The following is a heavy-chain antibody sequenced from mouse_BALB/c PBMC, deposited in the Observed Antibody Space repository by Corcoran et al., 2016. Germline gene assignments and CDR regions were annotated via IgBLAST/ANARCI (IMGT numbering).Heavy chain of an antibody. V-gene: IGHV8-12*01. J-gene: IGHJ3*01. D-gene: IGHD2-1*01. Sequence: QVTLKESGPGILQTSQTLSLTCSFSGFSLSTSGMGVSWIRQPSGKGLEWLAHIYWDDDKRYNPSLKSRLTISKDNSRNQVFLKITSVDTADTATYYCAIYYGNYDWFAYLGQGTLVTVSA. CDR2: IYWDDDK. CDR1: GFSLSTSGMG. CDR3: AIYYGNYDWFAY.